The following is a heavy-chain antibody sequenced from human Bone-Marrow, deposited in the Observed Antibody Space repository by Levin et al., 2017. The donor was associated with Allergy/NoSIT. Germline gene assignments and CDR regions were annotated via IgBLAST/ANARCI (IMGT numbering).Heavy chain of an antibody. CDR3: ARQREKQWLPPLPHFDY. J-gene: IGHJ4*02. D-gene: IGHD6-19*01. CDR1: GGSISSSSYY. CDR2: IYYSGST. V-gene: IGHV4-39*01. Sequence: SETLSLTCTVSGGSISSSSYYWGWIRQPPGKGLEWIGSIYYSGSTYYNPSLKSRVTISVDTSKNQFSLKLSSVTAADTAVYYCARQREKQWLPPLPHFDYWGQGTLVTVSS.